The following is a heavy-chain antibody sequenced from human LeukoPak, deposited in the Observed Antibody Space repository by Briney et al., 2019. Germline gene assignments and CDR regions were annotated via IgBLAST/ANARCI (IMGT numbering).Heavy chain of an antibody. CDR3: VTEGYCSGGSCYYY. CDR2: IKSKSDGGTI. J-gene: IGHJ4*02. CDR1: GFIFNTAW. D-gene: IGHD2-15*01. Sequence: GGSLRLSCATSGFIFNTAWMSWVRQAPGKGLEWVGRIKSKSDGGTIEYPAPVKGRFTILRDDSKNTLYLQMNSLKTEDMAVYYCVTEGYCSGGSCYYYWGQGTLVTVSS. V-gene: IGHV3-15*01.